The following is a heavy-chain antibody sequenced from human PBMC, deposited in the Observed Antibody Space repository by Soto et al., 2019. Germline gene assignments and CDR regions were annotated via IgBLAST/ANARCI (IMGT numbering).Heavy chain of an antibody. CDR3: ARGRYGDY. CDR1: GYIFTTYG. CDR2: ISAHNGNT. Sequence: QVHLVQSGAEVKKPGASVKVSCKGSGYIFTTYGITWVRQAPGQGLEWMGWISAHNGNTNYVQKPQGRVTVTRHTSTSTAYMELRNLRSDDTAVYYCARGRYGDYWGQGALVTVSS. V-gene: IGHV1-18*01. D-gene: IGHD1-1*01. J-gene: IGHJ4*02.